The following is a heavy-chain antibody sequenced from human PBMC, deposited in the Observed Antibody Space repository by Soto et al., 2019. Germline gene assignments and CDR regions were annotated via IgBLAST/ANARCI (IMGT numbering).Heavy chain of an antibody. CDR2: INYSGRT. CDR1: GGSMSSSSYS. D-gene: IGHD3-22*01. J-gene: IGHJ5*02. V-gene: IGHV4-39*07. CDR3: ARSVFYGSGYYYEGRANWFDP. Sequence: PSWSLSLTCTVSGGSMSSSSYSWGWIRQPPGKGLECIGSINYSGRTYYNPSLKSRVTISVDTSKNQFSLKLSSVTAADTAVYYCARSVFYGSGYYYEGRANWFDPWGQGTLVTVSS.